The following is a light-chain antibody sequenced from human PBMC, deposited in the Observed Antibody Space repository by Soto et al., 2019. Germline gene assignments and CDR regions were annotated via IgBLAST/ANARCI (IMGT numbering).Light chain of an antibody. V-gene: IGKV1-12*01. Sequence: DIQMTQFPSSVSASVGDRVTITCRASQGINNWLVWYQQKPGTAPKLLIYAAYSLQSGVPSRFSGSGSGTDFTLTISNLQPDDSATYYCQQADTFPLTFGGGTKVEIK. CDR2: AAY. CDR3: QQADTFPLT. J-gene: IGKJ4*01. CDR1: QGINNW.